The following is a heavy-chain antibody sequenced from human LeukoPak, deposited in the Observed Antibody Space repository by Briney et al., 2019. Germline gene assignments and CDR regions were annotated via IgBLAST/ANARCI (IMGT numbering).Heavy chain of an antibody. V-gene: IGHV3-30*18. CDR1: GFTFTNYA. D-gene: IGHD4-17*01. CDR2: ISSDGSKN. J-gene: IGHJ6*02. CDR3: AKELYNYGDYGAEGLDV. Sequence: PGGSLRLSCAASGFTFTNYAMHWVRQTPGKGLEWVALISSDGSKNIYADPVKGRFTVSRDNSKITVYLQMNSLKAEDTAVYYCAKELYNYGDYGAEGLDVGGQGTTVTVS.